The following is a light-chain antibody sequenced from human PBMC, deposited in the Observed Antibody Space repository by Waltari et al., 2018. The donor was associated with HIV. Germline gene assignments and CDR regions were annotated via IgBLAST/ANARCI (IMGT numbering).Light chain of an antibody. CDR1: QSVSNN. Sequence: EIVMTQSPVTLSVSPGERATLSCWASQSVSNNLAWYQQKPGQAPRLLIYGASTRATGTPARFSASGSGTEFTLTISSLQSEDFAVYHCQHYNNWPITFGGGTKVEI. CDR2: GAS. J-gene: IGKJ4*01. V-gene: IGKV3D-15*01. CDR3: QHYNNWPIT.